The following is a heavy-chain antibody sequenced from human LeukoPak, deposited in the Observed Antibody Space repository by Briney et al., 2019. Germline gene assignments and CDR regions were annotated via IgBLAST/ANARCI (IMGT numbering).Heavy chain of an antibody. CDR1: GFTFDDYG. CDR2: INWNGGST. Sequence: GGSLRLSCAASGFTFDDYGMSWVRHAPGKGVECVSGINWNGGSTVYADSVKGRFTISRDNAKNSLYLQMNSLRAEDTALYYCARDLSSSVQDYYYYYMDVWGKGTTVTGSS. D-gene: IGHD2-15*01. J-gene: IGHJ6*03. CDR3: ARDLSSSVQDYYYYYMDV. V-gene: IGHV3-20*04.